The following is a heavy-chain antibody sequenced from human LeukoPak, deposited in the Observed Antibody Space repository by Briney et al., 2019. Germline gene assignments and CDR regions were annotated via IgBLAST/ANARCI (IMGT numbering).Heavy chain of an antibody. D-gene: IGHD3-9*01. V-gene: IGHV3-7*01. J-gene: IGHJ4*02. CDR3: ARLRYFDWLFFFDY. CDR1: GFTFNRDW. CDR2: IKQDGSEK. Sequence: GGSLRLSCTASGFTFNRDWTAWVRQAPGKGLEWVANIKQDGSEKYYVDSVKGRFTISRDNAKNSLYLQMNSLRAEDTAVYYCARLRYFDWLFFFDYWGQGTLVTVSS.